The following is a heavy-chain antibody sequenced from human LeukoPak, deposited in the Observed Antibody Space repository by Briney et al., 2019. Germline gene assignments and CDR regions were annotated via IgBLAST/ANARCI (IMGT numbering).Heavy chain of an antibody. CDR3: ARDFAPAALTDNWFDP. Sequence: GGSLRLSCAASGFTFSSYGMHWVRQAPGKGLEWVAVIWYDGSNKYYADSVKGRFTISIDNSKNTLYLQMNSLRAEDTAVYYCARDFAPAALTDNWFDPWGQGTLVTVSS. CDR2: IWYDGSNK. J-gene: IGHJ5*02. CDR1: GFTFSSYG. V-gene: IGHV3-33*01. D-gene: IGHD2-2*01.